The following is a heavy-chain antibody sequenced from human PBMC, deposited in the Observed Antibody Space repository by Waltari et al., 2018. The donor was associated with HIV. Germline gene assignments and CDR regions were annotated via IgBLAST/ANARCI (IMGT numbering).Heavy chain of an antibody. CDR2: IYSDGST. CDR3: ARTLGFGSSSY. V-gene: IGHV4-4*07. D-gene: IGHD6-6*01. J-gene: IGHJ4*02. Sequence: LQESGPRLVKPSGTLSLTCSVSGGSVNTYYGSWIRLPAGGGREWIGRIYSDGSTNYSPSLKSRVTLSIYKSKNQFSLKLNSVTAADTAVYYCARTLGFGSSSYWGRGTLVTVSS. CDR1: GGSVNTYY.